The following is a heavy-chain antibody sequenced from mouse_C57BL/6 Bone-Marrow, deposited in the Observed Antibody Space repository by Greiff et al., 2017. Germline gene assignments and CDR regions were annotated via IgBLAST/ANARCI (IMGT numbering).Heavy chain of an antibody. D-gene: IGHD1-1*01. Sequence: QVQLQQPGAELVRPGSSVKLSCKASGYTFTSYWMHWVKQRPIQGLEWIGNIDPSDSETHYNQKFKDKATLTVDKSSSTAYMQLSSLTSEDSAVYYGARDLYYGRSDWYFDVWGKGTTVTVSA. J-gene: IGHJ1*03. V-gene: IGHV1-52*01. CDR2: IDPSDSET. CDR3: ARDLYYGRSDWYFDV. CDR1: GYTFTSYW.